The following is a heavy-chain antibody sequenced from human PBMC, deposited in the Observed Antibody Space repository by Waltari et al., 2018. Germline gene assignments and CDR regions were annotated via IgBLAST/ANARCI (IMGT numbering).Heavy chain of an antibody. CDR1: GGSISSGSYY. V-gene: IGHV4-61*02. CDR3: ARDVTVRGAASPKYXYYMDV. Sequence: QVQLQESGPGLVKPSQTLSLTCTVSGGSISSGSYYWSWIRQPAGKGLEWIGRIYTSGSTNYNPSLMSRVTISVDTSKNQFSRKLSSVTAADTAVYYCARDVTVRGAASPKYXYYMDVWGKGTTVTXSS. J-gene: IGHJ6*03. CDR2: IYTSGST. D-gene: IGHD3-10*01.